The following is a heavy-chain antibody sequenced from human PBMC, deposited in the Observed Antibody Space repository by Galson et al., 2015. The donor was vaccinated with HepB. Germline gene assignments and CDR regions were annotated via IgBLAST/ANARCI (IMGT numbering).Heavy chain of an antibody. CDR1: GGTFSSYA. Sequence: SVKVSCKASGGTFSSYAISWVRQAPGQGLEWMGGIIPILGIANYAQKFQGRVTITADKSTSTAYMELSSLRSEDTAVYYCARVGYSSGIDYWGQRTLVTVSS. CDR3: ARVGYSSGIDY. D-gene: IGHD6-19*01. CDR2: IIPILGIA. V-gene: IGHV1-69*10. J-gene: IGHJ4*02.